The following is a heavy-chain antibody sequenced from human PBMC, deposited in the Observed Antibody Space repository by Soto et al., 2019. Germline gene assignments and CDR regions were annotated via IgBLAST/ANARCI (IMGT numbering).Heavy chain of an antibody. CDR2: INPSDGST. CDR1: GYTFTSYY. V-gene: IGHV1-46*01. Sequence: ASVKVSCKASGYTFTSYYMHWVRQAPGQGLEWMGIINPSDGSTSYAQKFQGRVTMTRDTSTSTVYMELSSLRSEDTAVYYCAREEYSSARVGRRYFDYWGQGTLVTVSS. D-gene: IGHD6-19*01. J-gene: IGHJ4*02. CDR3: AREEYSSARVGRRYFDY.